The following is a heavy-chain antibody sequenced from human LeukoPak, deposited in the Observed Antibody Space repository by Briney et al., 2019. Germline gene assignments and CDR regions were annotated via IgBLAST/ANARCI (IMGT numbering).Heavy chain of an antibody. V-gene: IGHV4-61*05. J-gene: IGHJ3*02. D-gene: IGHD3-3*01. CDR2: IYYSGST. CDR3: ARGGRVTEAEWLPQDDAFDI. CDR1: GGSISSSSYY. Sequence: SETLSLTCTVSGGSISSSSYYWGWIRQPPGKGLEWIGYIYYSGSTNYNPSLKSRVTMSVDTSKNQFSLKLSSVTAAGTAVYYCARGGRVTEAEWLPQDDAFDIWGQGTMVTVSS.